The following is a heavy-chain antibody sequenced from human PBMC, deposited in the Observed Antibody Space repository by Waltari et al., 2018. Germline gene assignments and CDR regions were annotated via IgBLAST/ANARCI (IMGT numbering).Heavy chain of an antibody. CDR1: GYSISSDYY. J-gene: IGHJ1*01. CDR3: AGGRYSGFWNDVNAEYFQY. D-gene: IGHD1-1*01. CDR2: IFNSGIA. Sequence: QVQLPESGPGLVQPSDILSLTCAVSGYSISSDYYWGWIRQPPGKGLEWFGDIFNSGIAYYHTSLKSRVTISVATSKNRFSLELTSVTAADTAFYYGAGGRYSGFWNDVNAEYFQYWGQGTLVTVSS. V-gene: IGHV4-38-2*01.